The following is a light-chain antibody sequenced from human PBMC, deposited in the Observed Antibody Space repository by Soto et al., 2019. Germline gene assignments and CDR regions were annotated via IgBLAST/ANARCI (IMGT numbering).Light chain of an antibody. CDR3: QHYNSYSEA. V-gene: IGKV1-5*03. CDR2: KAS. Sequence: DIQMTQSPSTLSGSVGDRVTITCRASQTISSWLAWYQQTPGKAPKLLIYKASTLKSGVPSRFSGSGSGTEFTLTISSLQPDDFATYYCQHYNSYSEAFGQGTQGGYQ. J-gene: IGKJ1*01. CDR1: QTISSW.